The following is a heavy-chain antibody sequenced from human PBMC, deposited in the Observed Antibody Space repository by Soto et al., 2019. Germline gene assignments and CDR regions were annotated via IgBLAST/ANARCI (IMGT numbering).Heavy chain of an antibody. CDR1: GGSISSYY. CDR3: ARRAGDYWYFDL. Sequence: QVQLQESGPGLVKPSETLSLTCIVSGGSISSYYWNWIRQPPGKGLEWIGYIYYSGSTNYNPSLKSQVTISVDTSKTQFSLKLSSVTAADTAVYYCARRAGDYWYFDLWGRGTLVTVSS. J-gene: IGHJ2*01. D-gene: IGHD4-17*01. V-gene: IGHV4-59*08. CDR2: IYYSGST.